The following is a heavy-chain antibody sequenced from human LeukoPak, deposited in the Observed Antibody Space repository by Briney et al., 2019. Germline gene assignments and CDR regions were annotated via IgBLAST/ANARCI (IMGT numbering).Heavy chain of an antibody. CDR3: AKVWAYYYDQIA. J-gene: IGHJ5*02. CDR2: ISGSGGST. Sequence: GGSLRLSCAASGFTFSSYAMSWVRQAPGKGLEWVSAISGSGGSTYYADSVKGRFTISGDNSKNTLYLQMNSLRAEDTAVYYCAKVWAYYYDQIAWGQGTLVTVSS. V-gene: IGHV3-23*01. CDR1: GFTFSSYA. D-gene: IGHD3-22*01.